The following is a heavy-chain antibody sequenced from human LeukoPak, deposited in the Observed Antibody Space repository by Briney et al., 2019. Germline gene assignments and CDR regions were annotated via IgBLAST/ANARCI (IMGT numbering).Heavy chain of an antibody. D-gene: IGHD1-26*01. J-gene: IGHJ3*02. Sequence: GASVKVSCKXSGGTFSSNATSWVRQAPGQGLEWMGRIIPIFGTANYAQKLQGRVTITTDESTSTAYMELSSLRSEDTAVYYCATPLGASDAFDIWGQGTMVTVSS. V-gene: IGHV1-69*05. CDR1: GGTFSSNA. CDR2: IIPIFGTA. CDR3: ATPLGASDAFDI.